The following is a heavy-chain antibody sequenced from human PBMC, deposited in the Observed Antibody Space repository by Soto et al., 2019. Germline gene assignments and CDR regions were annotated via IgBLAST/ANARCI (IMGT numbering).Heavy chain of an antibody. Sequence: GASVKVSCKTSGYTFTSHGISWVRQAPGQGLEWMGWISAYNGHTNFAQKLQGRVTMTTDTSTTTAYMELRSLRSDDTAVYYCARVPPTWIQQPFDYWGQGTLVTVSS. CDR3: ARVPPTWIQQPFDY. V-gene: IGHV1-18*01. J-gene: IGHJ4*02. D-gene: IGHD5-18*01. CDR2: ISAYNGHT. CDR1: GYTFTSHG.